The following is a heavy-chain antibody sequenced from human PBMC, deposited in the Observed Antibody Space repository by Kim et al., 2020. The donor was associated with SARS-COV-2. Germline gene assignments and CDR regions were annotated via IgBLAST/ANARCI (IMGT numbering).Heavy chain of an antibody. CDR3: ARGNAGAFDY. V-gene: IGHV6-1*01. J-gene: IGHJ4*02. CDR2: TYYRSKWYN. CDR1: GDSVSTNNGA. Sequence: SQTLSLTCDISGDSVSTNNGAWNWIRQSPSRGLEWLGRTYYRSKWYNDYAVSVKIRITINPDTSKNQFSLQLNSLTPEDTAVYYCARGNAGAFDYWGQGTLVTVSS. D-gene: IGHD1-26*01.